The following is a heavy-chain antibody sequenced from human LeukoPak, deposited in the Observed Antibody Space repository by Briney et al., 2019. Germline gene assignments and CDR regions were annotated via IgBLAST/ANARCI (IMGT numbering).Heavy chain of an antibody. D-gene: IGHD6-19*01. V-gene: IGHV3-64D*06. CDR2: ITSNGGST. Sequence: GRSLRLSCSASGFTFSSFVMHWVRQAPGKGLEYVSRITSNGGSTYYADSVKGRFTISRDNSKNTLYLQMSSLRAEDTAVYCCVNQISGWVYWGQGTMVTVSS. J-gene: IGHJ4*02. CDR3: VNQISGWVY. CDR1: GFTFSSFV.